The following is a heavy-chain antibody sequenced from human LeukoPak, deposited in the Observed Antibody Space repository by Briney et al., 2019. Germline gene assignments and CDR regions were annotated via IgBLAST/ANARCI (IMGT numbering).Heavy chain of an antibody. CDR1: GFTFSDEY. V-gene: IGHV3-11*01. D-gene: IGHD6-13*01. CDR3: ARDGAYSASNI. Sequence: PGGSLRLSCAVSGFTFSDEYMSWIRQAPGKGLEWISCVSNSGSTIYYADSVKGRFTISRDNVKNSLYLQMNSLRAEDTAVYYCARDGAYSASNIWGQGTMVAVSS. CDR2: VSNSGSTI. J-gene: IGHJ3*02.